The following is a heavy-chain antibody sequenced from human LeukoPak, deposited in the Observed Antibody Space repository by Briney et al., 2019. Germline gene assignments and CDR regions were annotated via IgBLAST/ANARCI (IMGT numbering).Heavy chain of an antibody. D-gene: IGHD2-2*01. CDR1: GYTFTDYY. V-gene: IGHV1-69-2*01. CDR2: VDPVDGET. J-gene: IGHJ4*02. CDR3: ATRYYCSSTSCPY. Sequence: APVKVSCKVSGYTFTDYYMHWVQQAPGKGLEWMGLVDPVDGETIYAEKFQGRVTITADTSTDTAYMELSSLRSEDTAVYYCATRYYCSSTSCPYWGQGTLVTVSS.